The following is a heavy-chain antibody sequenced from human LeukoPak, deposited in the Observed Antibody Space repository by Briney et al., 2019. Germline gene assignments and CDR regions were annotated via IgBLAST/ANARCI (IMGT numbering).Heavy chain of an antibody. CDR3: AKDLGAAYYYGMDV. Sequence: QPGRSLRLSCAASGFTFDDYAMHWVRQAPGKGLEWVSGISWNSGSIGYADSVKGRFTISRDNAKDSLHLQMNSLRAEDTALYYCAKDLGAAYYYGMDVWGQGTTVTVSS. CDR1: GFTFDDYA. J-gene: IGHJ6*02. V-gene: IGHV3-9*01. D-gene: IGHD2-15*01. CDR2: ISWNSGSI.